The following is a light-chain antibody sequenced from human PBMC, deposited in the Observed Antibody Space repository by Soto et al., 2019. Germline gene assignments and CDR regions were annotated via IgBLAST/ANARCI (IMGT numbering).Light chain of an antibody. Sequence: SYELTQPPSVSVAPGKPARITCGGNNIGSKSVHWYQQKPGQAPVLVIYYDSDRPSGIPERFSGSNSGNTATLTISRVEAGDEADYYCQLWDSSSDHPVFGGGTKVTVL. CDR3: QLWDSSSDHPV. V-gene: IGLV3-21*04. J-gene: IGLJ3*02. CDR1: NIGSKS. CDR2: YDS.